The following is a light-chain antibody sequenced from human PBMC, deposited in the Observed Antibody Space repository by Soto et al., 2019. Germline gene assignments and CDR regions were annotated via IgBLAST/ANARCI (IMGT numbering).Light chain of an antibody. CDR2: EVS. Sequence: QSALTQPPSASGSLGQSVTIPCTGTSSDVGRYNYVSWYQQHPGKVPKLLIYEVSNRPSGFPDRFSGSKSGNTASLTVSGLQAEDEADYYCNSYAGGDWVFGVGTKLTVL. V-gene: IGLV2-8*01. CDR1: SSDVGRYNY. J-gene: IGLJ3*02. CDR3: NSYAGGDWV.